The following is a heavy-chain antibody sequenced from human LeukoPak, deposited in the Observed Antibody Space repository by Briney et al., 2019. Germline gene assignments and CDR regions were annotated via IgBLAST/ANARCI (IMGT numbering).Heavy chain of an antibody. CDR2: ISTNGAGT. CDR3: ARARWSGYYYFGY. D-gene: IGHD3-3*01. J-gene: IGHJ4*02. Sequence: GGSLRLSCAASGFTFSSYARHWVRQAPGKGLEFVSAISTNGAGTYYANSVRGRFTISRDNYKNTLYLQMGSLRAEDMAVYYCARARWSGYYYFGYWGQGTLVTVSS. CDR1: GFTFSSYA. V-gene: IGHV3-64*01.